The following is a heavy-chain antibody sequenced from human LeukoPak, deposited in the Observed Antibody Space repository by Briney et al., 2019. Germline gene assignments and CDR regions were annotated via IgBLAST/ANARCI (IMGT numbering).Heavy chain of an antibody. D-gene: IGHD2/OR15-2a*01. V-gene: IGHV3-9*01. CDR3: RKDSSFLPGGYIDD. CDR1: GFSFNDYA. J-gene: IGHJ4*02. CDR2: SSWNSYSI. Sequence: PGRSLRLSCAAAGFSFNDYAMHWVRQVPGKGLEWVSGSSWNSYSITYADSVSGRFTISRDNAKNSLYLQMSSLRAEDTALYFCRKDSSFLPGGYIDDWGQGTLVSVSS.